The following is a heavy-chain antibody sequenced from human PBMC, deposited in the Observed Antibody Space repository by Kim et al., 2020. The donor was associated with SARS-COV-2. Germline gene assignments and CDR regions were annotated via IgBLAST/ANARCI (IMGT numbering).Heavy chain of an antibody. CDR3: ARRGYNSGFGYFDP. V-gene: IGHV4-39*01. CDR1: GDSISSPSYC. Sequence: SETLSLTCTVSGDSISSPSYCWSWIRQPPGRGLEWIATVYYTGSTYYSPSLRSRVTISVDTSKNQFSLTLSSVTAADTAVYSCARRGYNSGFGYFDPWGQGTLVTVSS. J-gene: IGHJ5*02. D-gene: IGHD1-1*01. CDR2: VYYTGST.